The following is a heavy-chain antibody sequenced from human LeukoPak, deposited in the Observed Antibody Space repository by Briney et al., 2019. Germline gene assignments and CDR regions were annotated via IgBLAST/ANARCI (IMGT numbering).Heavy chain of an antibody. J-gene: IGHJ4*02. CDR3: AKAPTIPYGFDY. V-gene: IGHV3-30*18. Sequence: PGGSLRLSCAASGFTFSSYGMHWVRQAPGKGLEWVAVISYDGSNKYYADSVKGRFTISRDNSKNTLYLQMNSLRAEDTAVYYCAKAPTIPYGFDYWGQGTLVTVSS. CDR1: GFTFSSYG. D-gene: IGHD4-17*01. CDR2: ISYDGSNK.